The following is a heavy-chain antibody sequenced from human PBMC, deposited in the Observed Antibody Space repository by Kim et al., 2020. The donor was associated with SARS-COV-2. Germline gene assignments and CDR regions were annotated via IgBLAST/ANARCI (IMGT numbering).Heavy chain of an antibody. CDR3: ARDRSTAIFLASYYFGLEV. V-gene: IGHV4-38-2*02. Sequence: SETLSLTCTVSGYSISSGYYWGWIRQPPGKGLEWIGSIYHSGSTYYNPSLKSRVTISVDTSKNQFSLQLSSVTAADTAVYFCARDRSTAIFLASYYFGLEVWGQGTTVTVSS. CDR2: IYHSGST. CDR1: GYSISSGYY. J-gene: IGHJ6*02. D-gene: IGHD5-18*01.